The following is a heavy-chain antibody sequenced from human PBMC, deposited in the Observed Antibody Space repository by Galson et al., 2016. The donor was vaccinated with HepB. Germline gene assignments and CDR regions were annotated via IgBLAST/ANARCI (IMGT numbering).Heavy chain of an antibody. CDR2: NRHSGGRT. V-gene: IGHV3-23*01. CDR1: GFTFSSYA. J-gene: IGHJ6*02. Sequence: SLRLSCAASGFTFSSYAMTWVRQAPGKGLEWFSGNRHSGGRTYYADSVNGRFTISRDNSKNTLYLQMNSLRAEDTAVYYCAKLEGGLTYYGMDVWGHGTTVTVSS. D-gene: IGHD2-15*01. CDR3: AKLEGGLTYYGMDV.